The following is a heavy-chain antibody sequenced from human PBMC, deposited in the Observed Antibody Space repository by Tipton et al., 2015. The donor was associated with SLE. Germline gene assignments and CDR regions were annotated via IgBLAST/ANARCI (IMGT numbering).Heavy chain of an antibody. CDR2: IYYGGST. V-gene: IGHV4-31*03. J-gene: IGHJ2*01. Sequence: TLSLTCTVSGGSISSGGYYWTWIRQHPGKGLEWIGYIYYGGSTHYNPSLKSRVTISVDTSKTQFSLNLTSVTAAGTAVYSCARGTNWGSGWYFDLWGRGTLVTVSS. CDR3: ARGTNWGSGWYFDL. D-gene: IGHD7-27*01. CDR1: GGSISSGGYY.